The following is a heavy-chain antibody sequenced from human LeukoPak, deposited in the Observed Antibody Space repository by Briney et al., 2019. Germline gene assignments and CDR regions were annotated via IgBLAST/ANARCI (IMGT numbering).Heavy chain of an antibody. J-gene: IGHJ4*02. CDR1: GYTFTAYY. CDR3: ARAYGSGSSYHPDY. CDR2: INPNSCGT. Sequence: ASVKVSCKASGYTFTAYYMHWVRQAPGQGLEWMGWINPNSCGTNTSQKFQYRVTLTIDTSINTAYMELSSLSSDDTAVYSCARAYGSGSSYHPDYWGLGTLVTVSS. V-gene: IGHV1-2*02. D-gene: IGHD3-10*01.